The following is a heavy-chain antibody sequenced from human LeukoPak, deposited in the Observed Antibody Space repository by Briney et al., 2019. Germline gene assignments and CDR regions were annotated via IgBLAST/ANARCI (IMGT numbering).Heavy chain of an antibody. CDR1: GYTFTAYY. CDR3: AKAVVTATKYYYYYMDV. J-gene: IGHJ6*03. CDR2: MNPNSGGT. Sequence: GASVKVSSKASGYTFTAYYMHWVRQAPGQGLEWMGWMNPNSGGTNYAQKFQGRVIITRDTSISTAYMELSRLRSDDTAVYYCAKAVVTATKYYYYYMDVWGKGTTVTVSS. V-gene: IGHV1-2*02. D-gene: IGHD2-21*02.